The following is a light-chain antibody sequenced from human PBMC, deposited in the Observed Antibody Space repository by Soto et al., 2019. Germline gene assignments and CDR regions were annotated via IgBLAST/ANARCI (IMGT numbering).Light chain of an antibody. Sequence: QSALTQPPSASGSPGQSVTISCSGTSSDIGGYDYVSWYQQHPGKAPKLIIYDVFKRPSGVPDRFSGSKSGNTASLTVSGLQAEDEADYYCTSYAGSNNVCVFGTGTKLIVL. CDR3: TSYAGSNNVCV. CDR1: SSDIGGYDY. CDR2: DVF. J-gene: IGLJ1*01. V-gene: IGLV2-8*01.